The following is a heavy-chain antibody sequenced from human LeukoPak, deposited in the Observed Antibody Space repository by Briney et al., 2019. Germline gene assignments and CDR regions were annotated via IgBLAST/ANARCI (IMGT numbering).Heavy chain of an antibody. CDR3: AKGGATVIDY. Sequence: GWSLTLSCAASGFTFSSYGMHWLRQAPAKGLAWVAFVRYDGSNKYYADSVKGRFTISRDNSKNTLYLQMNSLRAEDTAVYYCAKGGATVIDYWGQGTLVTVSS. J-gene: IGHJ4*02. V-gene: IGHV3-30*02. CDR1: GFTFSSYG. CDR2: VRYDGSNK. D-gene: IGHD4-17*01.